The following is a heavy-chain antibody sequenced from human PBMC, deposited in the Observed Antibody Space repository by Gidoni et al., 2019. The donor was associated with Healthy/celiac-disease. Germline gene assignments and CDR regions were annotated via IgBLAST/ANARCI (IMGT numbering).Heavy chain of an antibody. V-gene: IGHV3-21*01. CDR1: GFTFSSYS. Sequence: EVQLVESGGGLVKPGGSLRLSCAASGFTFSSYSMNWVRQAPGKGLEWFSSITSSNYIYYADSVKGRFTISRDNAKNSLYLHMNSLRAEDTALYYCARADTAMVSVHYGMDVWGQGTTVTVSS. J-gene: IGHJ6*02. CDR3: ARADTAMVSVHYGMDV. D-gene: IGHD5-18*01. CDR2: ITSSNYI.